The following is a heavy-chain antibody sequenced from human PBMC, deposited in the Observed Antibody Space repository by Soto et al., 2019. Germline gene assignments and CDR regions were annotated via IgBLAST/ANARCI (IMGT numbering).Heavy chain of an antibody. CDR1: GGSISSGGYS. D-gene: IGHD3-22*01. Sequence: TLSLTCAVSGGSISSGGYSLSWIRQPPGKGLEWIGNIYDSGNTYYNPSLKSRVSISLDRSKNQFSLKLSSVTAADTAVYFCARLDGDYDGNGYYRRGMDVWGPGMSVTVSS. CDR2: IYDSGNT. J-gene: IGHJ6*02. CDR3: ARLDGDYDGNGYYRRGMDV. V-gene: IGHV4-30-2*01.